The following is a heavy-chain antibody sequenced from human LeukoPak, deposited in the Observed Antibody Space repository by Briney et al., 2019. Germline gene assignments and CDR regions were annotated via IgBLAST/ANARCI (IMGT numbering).Heavy chain of an antibody. V-gene: IGHV3-11*05. D-gene: IGHD3-22*01. CDR1: GFTFSDSY. CDR2: ISGSGHDI. CDR3: AKGPTGYYYDSSGDFDY. J-gene: IGHJ4*02. Sequence: PGGSLRLSCAASGFTFSDSYMTWVRQAPGKGVEWVAYISGSGHDINYSESVKGRFTISRDNTKNSLYLQMNSLRAEDTALYYCAKGPTGYYYDSSGDFDYWGQGTLVTVSS.